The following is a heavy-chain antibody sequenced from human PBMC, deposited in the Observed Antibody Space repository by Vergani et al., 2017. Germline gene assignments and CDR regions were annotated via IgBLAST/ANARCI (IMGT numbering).Heavy chain of an antibody. CDR1: GFTFKHYW. V-gene: IGHV3-74*01. CDR2: INTDGGGT. CDR3: TRSNDILTGPMFYFDY. J-gene: IGHJ4*02. D-gene: IGHD3-9*01. Sequence: EVQLVESGGILVQPGGSLRLSCASSGFTFKHYWMHWVRQAPEKGLVWVSRINTDGGGTRYADAVRGRFTISRDNTRNILYLQMNNLRAEDTAMYYCTRSNDILTGPMFYFDYWGQGTLVTVSS.